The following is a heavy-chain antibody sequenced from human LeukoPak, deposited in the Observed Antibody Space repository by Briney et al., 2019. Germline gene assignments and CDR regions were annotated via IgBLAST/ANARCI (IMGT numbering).Heavy chain of an antibody. V-gene: IGHV4-39*07. J-gene: IGHJ3*02. CDR3: ARDCSGGTCYHDAFDI. CDR2: IYYSGST. Sequence: SETLSLTCTVSGGSISSSSYYWGWIRQPPGKGLEWIGSIYYSGSTYYNPSLKSRVTISVDTSKNQFSLKVTSVNAADTAVYYCARDCSGGTCYHDAFDIWGPGTMVTVSS. D-gene: IGHD2-15*01. CDR1: GGSISSSSYY.